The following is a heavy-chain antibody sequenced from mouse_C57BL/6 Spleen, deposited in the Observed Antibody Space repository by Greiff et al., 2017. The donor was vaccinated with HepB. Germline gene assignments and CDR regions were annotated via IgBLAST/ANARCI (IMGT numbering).Heavy chain of an antibody. V-gene: IGHV1-50*01. Sequence: QVQLQQPGAELVKPGASVKLSCKASGYTFTSYWMQWVKQRPGQGLEWIGEIDPSDSYTNYNQKFKGKATLTVDTSSSTAYMQLSSLTSEDSAVYYCARDYYGSRRDYAMDYWGQGTSVTVSS. J-gene: IGHJ4*01. D-gene: IGHD1-1*01. CDR2: IDPSDSYT. CDR3: ARDYYGSRRDYAMDY. CDR1: GYTFTSYW.